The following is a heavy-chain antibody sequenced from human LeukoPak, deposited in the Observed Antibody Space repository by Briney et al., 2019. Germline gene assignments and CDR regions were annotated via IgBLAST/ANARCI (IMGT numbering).Heavy chain of an antibody. CDR2: IYYNGHT. CDR1: GGSISGASIRGTTYY. D-gene: IGHD6-19*01. J-gene: IGHJ5*02. V-gene: IGHV4-39*07. CDR3: VRSPKGTAVTANWFDP. Sequence: SETLSLTCTISGGSISGASIRGTTYYWGCVRQPPGKGLEWIGSIYYNGHTFFNPSLKSRVTMSLDTSRNQVSLKLSSVTAADTAVYYCVRSPKGTAVTANWFDPWGQGTLVTVSS.